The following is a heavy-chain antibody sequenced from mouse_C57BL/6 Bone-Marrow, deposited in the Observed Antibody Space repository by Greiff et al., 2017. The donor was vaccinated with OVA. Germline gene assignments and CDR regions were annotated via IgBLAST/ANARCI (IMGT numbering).Heavy chain of an antibody. CDR3: AKTPAYDGYYVGYAMDY. D-gene: IGHD2-3*01. CDR1: GFSLTSYG. J-gene: IGHJ4*01. Sequence: QVQLKQSGPGLVQPSQSLSITCTVSGFSLTSYGVHWVRQPPGKGLEWLGVIWSGGSTDYNAAFISRLSISKDNSKSQVFFKMNSLQADDTAIYYCAKTPAYDGYYVGYAMDYWGQGTSVTVSS. V-gene: IGHV2-4*01. CDR2: IWSGGST.